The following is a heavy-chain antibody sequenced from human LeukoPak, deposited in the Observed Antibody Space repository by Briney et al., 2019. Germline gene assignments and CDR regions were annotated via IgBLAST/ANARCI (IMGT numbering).Heavy chain of an antibody. D-gene: IGHD1-1*01. Sequence: ASVKVSCKASGYTFTGYYMHWVRQAPGQGLEWMGWINPNSGGTNYAQKFQSRVTMTRDTSISTAYMELSRLRSDDTAVYYCARGLTYNWNDGGHDAFDIWGQGTMVTVSS. CDR1: GYTFTGYY. V-gene: IGHV1-2*02. CDR2: INPNSGGT. J-gene: IGHJ3*02. CDR3: ARGLTYNWNDGGHDAFDI.